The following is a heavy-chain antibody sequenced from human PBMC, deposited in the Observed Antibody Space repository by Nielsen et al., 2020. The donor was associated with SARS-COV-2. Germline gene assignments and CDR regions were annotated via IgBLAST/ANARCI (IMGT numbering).Heavy chain of an antibody. CDR3: VKFDEGGATRGY. CDR2: ISWNSGSI. CDR1: GFTFDDYA. Sequence: SLKISCAASGFTFDDYAMHWVRQAPGKGLEWVSGISWNSGSIGYADSVKGRFTISRDNAKNSLYLQMNSLRAEDTALYYCVKFDEGGATRGYWGQGTLVTVSS. V-gene: IGHV3-9*01. J-gene: IGHJ4*02. D-gene: IGHD1-26*01.